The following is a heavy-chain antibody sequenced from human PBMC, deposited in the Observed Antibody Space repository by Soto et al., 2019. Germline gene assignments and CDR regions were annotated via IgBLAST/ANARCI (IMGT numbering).Heavy chain of an antibody. CDR1: GGTFSSYA. V-gene: IGHV1-69*06. Sequence: WASVKVSCKASGGTFSSYAISWVRQAPGQGLEWMGGIIPIFGTANYAQKFQGRVTITADKSTSTAYMELSSLRSEDTAVYYCAENRGLSYFQHWGQGTLVTVSS. CDR2: IIPIFGTA. J-gene: IGHJ1*01. D-gene: IGHD3-16*01. CDR3: AENRGLSYFQH.